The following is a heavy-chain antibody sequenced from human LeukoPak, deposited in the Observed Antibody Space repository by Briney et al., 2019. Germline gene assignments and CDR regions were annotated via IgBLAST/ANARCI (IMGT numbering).Heavy chain of an antibody. V-gene: IGHV3-7*01. J-gene: IGHJ4*02. Sequence: PGGSLRLSCTASGFTFSNYWMMWARQAPGKGLEWVANINEDGSEKYYADSVEGRFTISRDNAKNSLDLQMNSLRADDTAIYYCARSKIDYWGQGTLVTVSS. CDR2: INEDGSEK. D-gene: IGHD4-11*01. CDR1: GFTFSNYW. CDR3: ARSKIDY.